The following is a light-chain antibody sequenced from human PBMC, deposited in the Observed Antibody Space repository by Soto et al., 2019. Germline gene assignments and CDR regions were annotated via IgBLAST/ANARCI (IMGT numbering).Light chain of an antibody. Sequence: EIVLTQSPGTLSLSPGESATLSCRASQSLNSNFLAWYQQKLGQAPRLLVYAASSRATGIPDRFSGSASGTVFTLTISRLEPEDFAVYHCQQYDTSPPRYTFGQGTKLEIK. CDR3: QQYDTSPPRYT. V-gene: IGKV3-20*01. CDR2: AAS. J-gene: IGKJ2*01. CDR1: QSLNSNF.